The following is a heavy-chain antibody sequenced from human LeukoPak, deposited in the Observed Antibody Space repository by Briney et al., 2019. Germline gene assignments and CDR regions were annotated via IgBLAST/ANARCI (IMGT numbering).Heavy chain of an antibody. CDR1: GFTFSSYW. V-gene: IGHV3-7*01. J-gene: IGHJ3*02. CDR3: ARVTGGYDYIWGSYPSVDAFDI. CDR2: IKQDGSEK. Sequence: GGSLRLSCAASGFTFSSYWMSWVRQAPGKGLEWVANIKQDGSEKYYVDSVKGRFTISRDNAKNSLYLQMNSLRAEDTAVYYCARVTGGYDYIWGSYPSVDAFDIWGQGTMVTVSS. D-gene: IGHD3-16*01.